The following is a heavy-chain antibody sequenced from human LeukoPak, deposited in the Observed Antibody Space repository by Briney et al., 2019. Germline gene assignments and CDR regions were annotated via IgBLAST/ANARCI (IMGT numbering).Heavy chain of an antibody. CDR1: GGSISSYY. J-gene: IGHJ4*02. CDR3: ARDVAQGLDY. CDR2: IYYSGST. D-gene: IGHD2-21*01. V-gene: IGHV4-59*12. Sequence: SETLSLTCTVSGGSISSYYWSWIRQPPGKGLEWIGYIYYSGSTNYNPSLKSRVTISVDRSKNQFSLKLSSVTAADTAVYYCARDVAQGLDYWGQGTLVTVSS.